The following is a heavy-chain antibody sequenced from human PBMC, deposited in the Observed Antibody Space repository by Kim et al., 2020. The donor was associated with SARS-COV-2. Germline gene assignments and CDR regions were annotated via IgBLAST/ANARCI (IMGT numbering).Heavy chain of an antibody. D-gene: IGHD3-3*01. J-gene: IGHJ4*02. CDR2: IIPIFGTA. Sequence: SVKVSCKASGGTFSSYAISWVRQAPGQGLEWMGGIIPIFGTANYAQKFQGRVTITADESTSTAYMELSSLRSEDTAVYYCARTAGRGGLFGVVPPFDYWGQGTLVTVSS. CDR3: ARTAGRGGLFGVVPPFDY. CDR1: GGTFSSYA. V-gene: IGHV1-69*13.